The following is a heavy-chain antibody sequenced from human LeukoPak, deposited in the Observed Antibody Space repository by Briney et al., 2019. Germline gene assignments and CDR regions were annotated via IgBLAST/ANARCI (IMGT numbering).Heavy chain of an antibody. J-gene: IGHJ3*02. V-gene: IGHV4-61*08. Sequence: SETLSLTCTVSGGSISSGGYYWSWIRQHPGKGLEWIGYIYYSGSTNYNPSLKSRVTISVDTSKNQFSLKLSSVTAADTAVYYCARHMVVVIADAFDIWGQGTMVTVSS. CDR2: IYYSGST. CDR1: GGSISSGGYY. CDR3: ARHMVVVIADAFDI. D-gene: IGHD2-15*01.